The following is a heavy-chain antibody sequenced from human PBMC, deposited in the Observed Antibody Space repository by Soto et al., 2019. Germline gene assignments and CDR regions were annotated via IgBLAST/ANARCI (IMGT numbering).Heavy chain of an antibody. CDR1: GFTFSSYA. CDR3: AKDRGAAMVRYYFDY. Sequence: TVGSLRLSCAASGFTFSSYAMSWVRQAPGQGLEWVSAISGSGGSTYSADSVKGRFTISRDNSKNTLYLQMNSLRADDTAVYYCAKDRGAAMVRYYFDYWGQGTLVTVSS. CDR2: ISGSGGST. J-gene: IGHJ4*02. D-gene: IGHD3-10*01. V-gene: IGHV3-23*01.